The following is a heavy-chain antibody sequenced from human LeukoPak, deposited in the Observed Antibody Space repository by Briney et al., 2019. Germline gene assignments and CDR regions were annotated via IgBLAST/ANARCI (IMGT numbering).Heavy chain of an antibody. V-gene: IGHV3-23*01. CDR3: AKDRSRFRIAVAGIAPYFDY. J-gene: IGHJ4*02. CDR1: GFTFSSYA. Sequence: GGSLRLSCAASGFTFSSYAMSWVRQAPGKGXXXXXXXXXXXXXTYYADSVKGRFTISRDNSKNTLYLQMNSLRAEDTAVYYCAKDRSRFRIAVAGIAPYFDYWGQGTLVTASS. CDR2: XXXXXXXT. D-gene: IGHD6-19*01.